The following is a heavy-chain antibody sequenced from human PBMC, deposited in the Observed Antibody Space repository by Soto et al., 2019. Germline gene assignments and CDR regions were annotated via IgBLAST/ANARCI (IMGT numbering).Heavy chain of an antibody. V-gene: IGHV4-30-4*02. CDR3: ARDPHELPGGGYSMDV. CDR1: GGSISSSDYY. J-gene: IGHJ6*02. CDR2: IRYSGST. Sequence: SDTLSLTCTVSGGSISSSDYYWSWIRQSPGKGLEWIGYIRYSGSTHFHPSLESRLTMSVDTSKNQFSLKLNSVTAADTAVYYCARDPHELPGGGYSMDVWGQGTTVTVSS. D-gene: IGHD1-7*01.